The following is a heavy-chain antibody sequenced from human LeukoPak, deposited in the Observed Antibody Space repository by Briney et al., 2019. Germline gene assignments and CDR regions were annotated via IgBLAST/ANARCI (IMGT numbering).Heavy chain of an antibody. Sequence: SETLSLTCAVYGGSFSGYYWSWIRQPPGKGLEWIGEINHSGSTNYNPSLKSRVTISVDTSKNQFSLKLSSVTAADTAVYYCARAGNLSFDYWGQGTLVTVSS. J-gene: IGHJ4*02. V-gene: IGHV4-34*01. CDR3: ARAGNLSFDY. D-gene: IGHD4-23*01. CDR2: INHSGST. CDR1: GGSFSGYY.